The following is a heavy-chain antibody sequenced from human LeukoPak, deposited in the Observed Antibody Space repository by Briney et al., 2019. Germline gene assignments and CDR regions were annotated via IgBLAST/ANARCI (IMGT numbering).Heavy chain of an antibody. V-gene: IGHV3-30*04. CDR2: ISYDGSNK. Sequence: GGSLRLSCAASGFTFSSYAMHWVRQAPGQGLEWVAVISYDGSNKYYADSVKGRFTISRDNSKNTLYLQMNSLRAEDTAVYYCARDRDCSSTSCFQGLDYWGQGTLVTVSS. CDR3: ARDRDCSSTSCFQGLDY. D-gene: IGHD2-2*01. CDR1: GFTFSSYA. J-gene: IGHJ4*02.